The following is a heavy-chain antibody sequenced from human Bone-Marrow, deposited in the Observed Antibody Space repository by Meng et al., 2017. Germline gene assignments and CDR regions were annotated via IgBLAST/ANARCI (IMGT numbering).Heavy chain of an antibody. V-gene: IGHV3-30*01. D-gene: IGHD3-22*01. CDR1: GFTFSSYA. Sequence: GESLKISCAASGFTFSSYAMHWVRQAPGKGLEWVAVISYDGSNKYYADPVKGRFTISRGNSKNTLYLQMNSLRAEDTAVYYCAREMYDSSGYYRYYGMDVWGQGTTVTVSS. CDR2: ISYDGSNK. J-gene: IGHJ6*02. CDR3: AREMYDSSGYYRYYGMDV.